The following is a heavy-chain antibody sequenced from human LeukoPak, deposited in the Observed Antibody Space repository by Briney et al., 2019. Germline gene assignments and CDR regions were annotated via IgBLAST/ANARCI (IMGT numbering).Heavy chain of an antibody. V-gene: IGHV3-7*01. J-gene: IGHJ4*02. Sequence: PGGSLRLPCAASGFTFSNYWMSWVRQAPGKGLEWVAIIKQDGSEQYYVDSVKGRFTISRDNAENSLYLQMNGLRAEDTAVYYCARDTSSIVGPRFDYWGQGTLVTVSS. CDR3: ARDTSSIVGPRFDY. CDR2: IKQDGSEQ. CDR1: GFTFSNYW. D-gene: IGHD1-26*01.